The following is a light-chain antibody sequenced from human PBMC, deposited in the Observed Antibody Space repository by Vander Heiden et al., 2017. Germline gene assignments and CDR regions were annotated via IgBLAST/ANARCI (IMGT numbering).Light chain of an antibody. CDR3: QQYYTTPLT. J-gene: IGKJ4*01. V-gene: IGKV4-1*01. Sequence: DIVMTQSPDSLAVSLGERATINCKSGQSILYSSNSKNYIAWYRQKPGQPPKLLIYWASTRESGVPDRFSGSGSGTDFTLTISSLQAEDVAVYYCQQYYTTPLTFGGGTKVEI. CDR2: WAS. CDR1: QSILYSSNSKNY.